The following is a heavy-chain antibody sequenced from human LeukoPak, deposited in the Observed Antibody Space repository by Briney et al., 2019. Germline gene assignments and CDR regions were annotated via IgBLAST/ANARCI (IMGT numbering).Heavy chain of an antibody. CDR2: ISSSSSTI. CDR1: GFTFSSYS. CDR3: ARDRGYYYDSSGYYYFDY. D-gene: IGHD3-22*01. V-gene: IGHV3-48*02. J-gene: IGHJ4*02. Sequence: PGGSLRLSCAASGFTFSSYSMNWVRQAPGKGLEWASYISSSSSTIYYADSVKGRFTISRDNAKNSLYLQMNSLRDEDTAVYYCARDRGYYYDSSGYYYFDYWGQGTLVTVSS.